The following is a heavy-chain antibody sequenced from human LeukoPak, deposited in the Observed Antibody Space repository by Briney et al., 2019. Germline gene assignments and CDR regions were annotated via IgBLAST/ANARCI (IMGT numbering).Heavy chain of an antibody. J-gene: IGHJ4*02. D-gene: IGHD3/OR15-3a*01. V-gene: IGHV3-30*18. CDR1: VFPLRTLR. Sequence: GGPVSLSCAPSVFPLRTLRKHGVRQAPGRGVEGVGVISYDGVNKYFADSVMGRFTISRDNSQNTLYLQMSSLRPEDTAVYYCAKDLGLSGPVFDYWGQGTLVTVSS. CDR2: ISYDGVNK. CDR3: AKDLGLSGPVFDY.